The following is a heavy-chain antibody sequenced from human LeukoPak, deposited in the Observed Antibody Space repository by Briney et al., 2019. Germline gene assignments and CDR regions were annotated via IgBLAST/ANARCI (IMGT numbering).Heavy chain of an antibody. J-gene: IGHJ5*02. Sequence: SVKVSCKASGGTFSSYAISWVRQAPGQGLEWMGRIIPIFGIANYAQKFQGRVTITADKSTSTAYMELSSLRSEDTAVYYCARLQTGPQDSGQGSNWFDPWGEETLVTVSS. D-gene: IGHD5-12*01. CDR1: GGTFSSYA. CDR2: IIPIFGIA. CDR3: ARLQTGPQDSGQGSNWFDP. V-gene: IGHV1-69*04.